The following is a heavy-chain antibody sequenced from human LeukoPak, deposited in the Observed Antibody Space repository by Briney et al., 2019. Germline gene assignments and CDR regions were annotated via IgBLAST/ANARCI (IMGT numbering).Heavy chain of an antibody. CDR3: ARDGPEPRIVGATTPYYYYMDV. V-gene: IGHV1-18*01. D-gene: IGHD1-26*01. Sequence: ASVKVSCKASGYTFTSYGISWVRQAPGQGLEWMGWISAYNGNTNYAQKLQGRVTMTTDTSTSTAYMELRSLRSDDTAVYYCARDGPEPRIVGATTPYYYYMDVWGKGTTVTVSS. J-gene: IGHJ6*03. CDR2: ISAYNGNT. CDR1: GYTFTSYG.